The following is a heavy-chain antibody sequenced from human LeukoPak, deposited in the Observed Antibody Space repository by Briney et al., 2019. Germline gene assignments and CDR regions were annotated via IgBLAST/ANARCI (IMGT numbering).Heavy chain of an antibody. D-gene: IGHD4-17*01. CDR1: GFTFSSYG. J-gene: IGHJ4*02. Sequence: GGSLRLSCAASGFTFSSYGMHWVRRAPGKGLEWVAVISYDGSNKYYADSVKGRFTISRDNSKNTLYLQMNSLRAEDTAVYYCAKSGGDYGDPPYFDYWGQGTLVTVSS. V-gene: IGHV3-30*18. CDR2: ISYDGSNK. CDR3: AKSGGDYGDPPYFDY.